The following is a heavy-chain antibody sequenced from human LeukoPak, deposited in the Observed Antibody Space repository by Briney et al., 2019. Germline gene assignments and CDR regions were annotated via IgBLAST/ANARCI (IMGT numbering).Heavy chain of an antibody. CDR2: INPNSGGT. J-gene: IGHJ4*02. V-gene: IGHV1-2*02. Sequence: ASVKVSCKASGYTFTGYYMHWVRQAPGQGLEWMGWINPNSGGTNYAQKFQGRVTMTRDTSISTAYMELSRLRSDDTAVYYCARGYSGYDPGFDYWGQGTLVTVSS. D-gene: IGHD5-12*01. CDR3: ARGYSGYDPGFDY. CDR1: GYTFTGYY.